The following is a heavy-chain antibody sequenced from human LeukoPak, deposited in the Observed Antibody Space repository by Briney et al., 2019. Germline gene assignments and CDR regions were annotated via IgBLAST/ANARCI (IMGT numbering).Heavy chain of an antibody. J-gene: IGHJ4*02. CDR2: IYYSGST. CDR3: ARERQNKDFWSGGDY. D-gene: IGHD3-3*01. CDR1: GGSIRTYY. V-gene: IGHV4-59*12. Sequence: SETLSLTCTVSGGSIRTYYWSWIRQPPGKGLEWIGYIYYSGSTNYNPSLESRVTISVDTSKNQFSLKLSSVTAADTAVYYCARERQNKDFWSGGDYWGQGTLVTVSS.